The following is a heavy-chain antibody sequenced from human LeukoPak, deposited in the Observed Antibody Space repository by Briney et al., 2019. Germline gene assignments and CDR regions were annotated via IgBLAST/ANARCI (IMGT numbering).Heavy chain of an antibody. Sequence: GGSLRLSCAASGFTFSSYSMIWVRQAPGKGLEWVSYISSSSSTISYADSVKGRFTISRDNAKNSLYLQMNSLRAEDTAVYYCARDPSPPGSDYNPSYFDYWGQGTLVTVSS. D-gene: IGHD3-10*01. V-gene: IGHV3-48*04. CDR3: ARDPSPPGSDYNPSYFDY. CDR1: GFTFSSYS. CDR2: ISSSSSTI. J-gene: IGHJ4*02.